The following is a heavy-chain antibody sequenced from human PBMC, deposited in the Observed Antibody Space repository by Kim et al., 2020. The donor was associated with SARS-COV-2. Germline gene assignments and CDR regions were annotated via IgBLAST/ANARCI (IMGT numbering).Heavy chain of an antibody. CDR3: ARGGIVGATVPRY. CDR2: ICSGGST. V-gene: IGHV3-53*01. CDR1: GFTVSSNY. J-gene: IGHJ4*02. Sequence: GGSLRLSCAASGFTVSSNYMSWVRQAPGKGLEWVSVICSGGSTYYADSVKGRFTISRDNSKNTLYLQMNSLRAEDTAVYYCARGGIVGATVPRYWGQGTLVTVSS. D-gene: IGHD1-26*01.